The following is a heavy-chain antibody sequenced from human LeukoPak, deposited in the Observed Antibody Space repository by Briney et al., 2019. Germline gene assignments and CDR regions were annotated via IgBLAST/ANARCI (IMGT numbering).Heavy chain of an antibody. Sequence: ASVRVSCKTSGYTFSDSYMHWVRQAPGQGPEWMGWISAYNGNTNYAQKLQGRVTMTTDTSTSTAYMELRSLRSDDTAVYYCARTRESIKGSWFDPWGQGTLVTVSS. D-gene: IGHD6-6*01. CDR2: ISAYNGNT. CDR1: GYTFSDSY. V-gene: IGHV1-18*04. J-gene: IGHJ5*02. CDR3: ARTRESIKGSWFDP.